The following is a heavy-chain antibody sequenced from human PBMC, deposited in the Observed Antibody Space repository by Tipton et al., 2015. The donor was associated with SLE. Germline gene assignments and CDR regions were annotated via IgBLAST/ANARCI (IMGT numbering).Heavy chain of an antibody. J-gene: IGHJ6*02. D-gene: IGHD6-25*01. CDR3: ARGLAAGTTTRSPSYYYFALDV. V-gene: IGHV4-30-2*02. Sequence: TLSLTCAVSGGSITNAGYSWSWIRQPPGRGLEWIGYIYHSGSTSYNPSLESRVTISVDMSKNHFSLNLSSVTAADTAVYYCARGLAAGTTTRSPSYYYFALDVWGQGTTVTVSS. CDR2: IYHSGST. CDR1: GGSITNAGYS.